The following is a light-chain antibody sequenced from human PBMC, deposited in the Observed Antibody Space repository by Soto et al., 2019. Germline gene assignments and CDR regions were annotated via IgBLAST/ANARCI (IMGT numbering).Light chain of an antibody. CDR2: GAS. V-gene: IGKV3-20*01. CDR1: QSISSRS. CDR3: QQYESSPLT. J-gene: IGKJ1*01. Sequence: EIVLTQSPGTLSLSPGERATLSCRASQSISSRSLAWYQQKPGQAPRLLIYGASSRATGIPDRFSGSGSGTDFTLTISRLGPEDFAVYYCQQYESSPLTFGQGTKVDIK.